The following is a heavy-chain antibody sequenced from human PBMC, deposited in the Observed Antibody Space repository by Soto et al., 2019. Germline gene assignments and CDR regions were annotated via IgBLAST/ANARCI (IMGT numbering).Heavy chain of an antibody. Sequence: QPGGSLRLSCAAPGFTFDDYTMHWVRQAPGKGLEWVSLISWDGGSTYYADSVKGRFTISRDNSKNSLYLQMNSLRTEDTALYYCAKGRSMRQLVSPFDYWGQGTLVTVSS. CDR3: AKGRSMRQLVSPFDY. CDR1: GFTFDDYT. D-gene: IGHD6-13*01. CDR2: ISWDGGST. J-gene: IGHJ4*02. V-gene: IGHV3-43*01.